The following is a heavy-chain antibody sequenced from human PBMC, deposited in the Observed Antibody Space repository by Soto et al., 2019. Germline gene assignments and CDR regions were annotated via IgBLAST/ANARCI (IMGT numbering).Heavy chain of an antibody. CDR2: INHSGST. V-gene: IGHV4-34*01. CDR3: ARGSPSIAVAGTTFDY. Sequence: PSETLSLTCAVYGGSFSGYYWSWIRQPPGKGLEWIGEINHSGSTNYSPSLKSRVTISVDTSKNQFSLKLSSVTAADTAVYYCARGSPSIAVAGTTFDYWGQGTLVTVSS. CDR1: GGSFSGYY. D-gene: IGHD6-19*01. J-gene: IGHJ4*02.